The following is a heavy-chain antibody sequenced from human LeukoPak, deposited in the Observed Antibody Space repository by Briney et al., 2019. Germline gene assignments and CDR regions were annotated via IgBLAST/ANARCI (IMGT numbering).Heavy chain of an antibody. D-gene: IGHD6-19*01. Sequence: ASVKVSCKASGYTFTSYDINWVRQATGQGLEWMGWMNPNSGNTGYAQKFQGRVTMTRNTPISTAYMELSSLRSEDTAVYYCARGWSQWLVLYYYYMDVWGKGTTVTISS. V-gene: IGHV1-8*01. CDR1: GYTFTSYD. CDR2: MNPNSGNT. CDR3: ARGWSQWLVLYYYYMDV. J-gene: IGHJ6*03.